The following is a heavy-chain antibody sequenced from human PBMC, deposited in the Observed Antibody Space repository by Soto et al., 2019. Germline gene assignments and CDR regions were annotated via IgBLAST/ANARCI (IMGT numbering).Heavy chain of an antibody. CDR1: GGSISSSSYY. J-gene: IGHJ5*02. Sequence: PSETLSLTCTVSGGSISSSSYYWGWIRQPPGKGLEWIGSIHYSGSTYYNPSLKSRVTISVDTSKNQFSLKLSSVTAADTAVYYCAREPPPKRSGWYRGWFDPCGQGTLVTV. V-gene: IGHV4-39*02. D-gene: IGHD6-19*01. CDR2: IHYSGST. CDR3: AREPPPKRSGWYRGWFDP.